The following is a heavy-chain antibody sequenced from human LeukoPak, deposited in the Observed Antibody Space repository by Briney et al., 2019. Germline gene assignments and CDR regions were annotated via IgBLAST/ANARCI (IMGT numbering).Heavy chain of an antibody. CDR1: GYSNSSVYY. Sequence: SETLSLTCTVSGYSNSSVYYWGWIRQPPGKGLEWIGRIYHSGSTHYNPSLKSRVTISVDASKNQFSLKLSAVTAPDTAVYYCARAHSSRSYYNWFDPWGQGTLVTVSS. V-gene: IGHV4-38-2*02. J-gene: IGHJ5*02. CDR3: ARAHSSRSYYNWFDP. D-gene: IGHD6-13*01. CDR2: IYHSGST.